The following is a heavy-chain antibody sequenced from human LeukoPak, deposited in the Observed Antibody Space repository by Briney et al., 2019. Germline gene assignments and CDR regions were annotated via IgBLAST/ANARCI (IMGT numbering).Heavy chain of an antibody. J-gene: IGHJ4*02. Sequence: NPGGSPRLSCAASGFTFINAWMSWVRQAPGKGLEWVGRIKPKTDGGTTDYAAPVKGRFTISRDDSKNTLYLQMSSLETDDTAVYYCVTDGLYHKHVFDFWGPGNLCTVSS. CDR3: VTDGLYHKHVFDF. D-gene: IGHD3/OR15-3a*01. CDR2: IKPKTDGGTT. V-gene: IGHV3-15*01. CDR1: GFTFINAW.